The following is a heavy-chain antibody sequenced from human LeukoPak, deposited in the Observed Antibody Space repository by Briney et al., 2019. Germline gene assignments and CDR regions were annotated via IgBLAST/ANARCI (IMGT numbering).Heavy chain of an antibody. CDR2: IYHSGST. D-gene: IGHD1-26*01. V-gene: IGHV4-30-2*01. J-gene: IGHJ2*01. Sequence: SETLCLTCAVSGGSIISGGYSWSWIRQPPGKGLEWIGYIYHSGSTYYNPSLKSRVTMSLDRSKNQFSLKASSVTAADTAVYYCAGLTTTAWYFDLWGRGTLFSVSS. CDR1: GGSIISGGYS. CDR3: AGLTTTAWYFDL.